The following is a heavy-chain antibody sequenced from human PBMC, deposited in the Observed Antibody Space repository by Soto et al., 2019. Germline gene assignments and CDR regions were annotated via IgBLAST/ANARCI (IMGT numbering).Heavy chain of an antibody. Sequence: GGALRLSCAASGFIFENFGMSWVRQAPGKGLEWISSISGSGFKKYYADSVKGRFTISRDNSKSTVYLELNNLSAEETAVYHCAKNQGVELVPLATVDWFDPWGPGSVVTVSS. V-gene: IGHV3-23*01. D-gene: IGHD1-26*01. CDR3: AKNQGVELVPLATVDWFDP. CDR1: GFIFENFG. J-gene: IGHJ5*02. CDR2: ISGSGFKK.